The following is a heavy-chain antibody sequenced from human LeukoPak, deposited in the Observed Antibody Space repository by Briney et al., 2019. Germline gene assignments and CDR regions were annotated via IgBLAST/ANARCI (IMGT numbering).Heavy chain of an antibody. CDR3: ANARYCSSTSCGSHEYFQH. D-gene: IGHD2-2*01. V-gene: IGHV3-30*18. J-gene: IGHJ1*01. CDR2: MSYDGSDR. Sequence: GGSLRLSCAASGFTFSSFGMHWVRQAPGKGLEWVAVMSYDGSDRYYADSVKGRFTISRDNSKNTLYLQMNSLRPEDTAVYYCANARYCSSTSCGSHEYFQHWGQGTLVTVSS. CDR1: GFTFSSFG.